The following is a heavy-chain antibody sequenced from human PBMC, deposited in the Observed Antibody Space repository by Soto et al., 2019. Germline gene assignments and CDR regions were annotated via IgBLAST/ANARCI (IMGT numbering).Heavy chain of an antibody. CDR3: ASRGSSSRPFDY. CDR2: IIPNSGGT. CDR1: GYTFTRYY. J-gene: IGHJ4*02. D-gene: IGHD6-6*01. Sequence: ASVKVSCKASGYTFTRYYMHWVRQAPGQGLEWLGGIIPNSGGTHYAQKFQGRVTMPSDTANSTASMDLSSLRSDDTAVSYCASRGSSSRPFDYWGQGTMVTVSS. V-gene: IGHV1-2*02.